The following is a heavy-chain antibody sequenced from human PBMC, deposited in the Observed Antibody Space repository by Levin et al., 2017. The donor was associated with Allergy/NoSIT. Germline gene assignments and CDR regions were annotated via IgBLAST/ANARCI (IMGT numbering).Heavy chain of an antibody. CDR2: ISAGGNYI. CDR3: ASWAMYHYDRSAFDYFYYAMDV. J-gene: IGHJ6*02. D-gene: IGHD3-22*01. V-gene: IGHV3-21*01. CDR1: GILFSSYD. Sequence: GESLKISCAASGILFSSYDMNWVRQAPGKGLEWVSSISAGGNYIYYADSVKGRFTISRDNAKNSFFLQMNSLRDEDTAVYYCASWAMYHYDRSAFDYFYYAMDVWGQGTTVTVSS.